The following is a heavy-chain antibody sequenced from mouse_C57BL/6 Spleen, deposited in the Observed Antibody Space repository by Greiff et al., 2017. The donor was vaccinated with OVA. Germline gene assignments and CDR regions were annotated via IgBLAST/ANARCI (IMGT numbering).Heavy chain of an antibody. CDR3: ARVTTVLDY. CDR2: IDPSDSYT. V-gene: IGHV1-50*01. J-gene: IGHJ2*01. Sequence: QVQLQQPGAELVKPGASVKLSCKASGYTFTSYWMQWVKQRPGQGLEWIGEIDPSDSYTNYNQKFKGKATLTVDTSSSTAYMQLSSLTSEDSAGYYCARVTTVLDYWGQGTTLTVSS. D-gene: IGHD1-1*01. CDR1: GYTFTSYW.